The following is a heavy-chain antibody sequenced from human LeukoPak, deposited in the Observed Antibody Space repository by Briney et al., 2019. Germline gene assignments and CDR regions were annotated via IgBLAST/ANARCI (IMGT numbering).Heavy chain of an antibody. Sequence: GASVKVSCKASGYTFTSYDINWVRQATGQGLEWMGWMNPNSGNTGYAQKFQGRVTITRNTSISTAYMELSSLRSEDTAVYYCARRYSSGWYVYFDYWGQGTLVTVSS. J-gene: IGHJ4*02. V-gene: IGHV1-8*03. CDR2: MNPNSGNT. CDR1: GYTFTSYD. CDR3: ARRYSSGWYVYFDY. D-gene: IGHD6-19*01.